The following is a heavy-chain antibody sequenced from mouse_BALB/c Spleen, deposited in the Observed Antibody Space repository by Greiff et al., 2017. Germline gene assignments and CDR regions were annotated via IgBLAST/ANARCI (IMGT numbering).Heavy chain of an antibody. CDR2: ISSGGSYT. J-gene: IGHJ1*01. Sequence: EVMLVESGGGLVKPGGSLKLSCAASGFTFSSYAMSWVRQTTEKRLEWVATISSGGSYTYYPDSVKGRFTISRDNAKNTLYLQMSSLRSEDTAMYYCARQGYGNYWYFDVWGAGTTVTVSS. D-gene: IGHD2-1*01. CDR1: GFTFSSYA. CDR3: ARQGYGNYWYFDV. V-gene: IGHV5-9-3*01.